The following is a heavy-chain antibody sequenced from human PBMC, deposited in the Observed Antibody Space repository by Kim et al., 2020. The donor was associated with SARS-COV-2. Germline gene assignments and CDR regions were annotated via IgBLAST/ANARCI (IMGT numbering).Heavy chain of an antibody. V-gene: IGHV3-33*01. J-gene: IGHJ3*02. CDR3: ARGSDAAAFDI. D-gene: IGHD2-21*02. Sequence: YAASVKGRFTISRDKSKNTLYLQMNSLSAEDTTVYYCARGSDAAAFDIWGQGTMVTVSS.